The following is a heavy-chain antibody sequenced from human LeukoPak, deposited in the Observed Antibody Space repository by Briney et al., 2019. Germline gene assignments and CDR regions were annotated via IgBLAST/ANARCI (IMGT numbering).Heavy chain of an antibody. Sequence: ASVKVSCKASGYTFTNYGISWVRQAPGQGLEWMGWISTYNGNSNYAQKLQDRVAMTTDTSTTTAYMDLRSLRSDDTAVYYCARAGGWAREDYKGDAFDIWGQGTMVTVSS. CDR1: GYTFTNYG. V-gene: IGHV1-18*01. D-gene: IGHD6-19*01. CDR3: ARAGGWAREDYKGDAFDI. J-gene: IGHJ3*02. CDR2: ISTYNGNS.